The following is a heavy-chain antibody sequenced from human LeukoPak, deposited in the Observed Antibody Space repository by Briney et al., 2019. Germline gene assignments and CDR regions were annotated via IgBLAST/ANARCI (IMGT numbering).Heavy chain of an antibody. CDR3: AREDQQLVRIYLDF. J-gene: IGHJ4*02. CDR1: GFTFNIYG. D-gene: IGHD6-13*01. Sequence: GGSLRLSCAASGFTFNIYGMHWVRQAPGKGLEWVALTWFDGSHNYYADSVKGRSTISRDNSKNTLYLQMNSLRAEDTAVYFCAREDQQLVRIYLDFWGQGTLVTVSS. CDR2: TWFDGSHN. V-gene: IGHV3-33*01.